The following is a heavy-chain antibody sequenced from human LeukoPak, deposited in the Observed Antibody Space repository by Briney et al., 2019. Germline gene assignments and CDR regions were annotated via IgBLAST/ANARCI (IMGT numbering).Heavy chain of an antibody. Sequence: GGSLRLSCAASGFTFDDYTMHWVRQAPGKGLEWVSLISWDGGSTYYADSVKGRFTISRDNSKNSLYLRMNSLRTEDTALYYCAKDIVPLSFAPTHVWGKGTTVTVS. V-gene: IGHV3-43*01. D-gene: IGHD3-16*02. CDR1: GFTFDDYT. CDR3: AKDIVPLSFAPTHV. J-gene: IGHJ6*03. CDR2: ISWDGGST.